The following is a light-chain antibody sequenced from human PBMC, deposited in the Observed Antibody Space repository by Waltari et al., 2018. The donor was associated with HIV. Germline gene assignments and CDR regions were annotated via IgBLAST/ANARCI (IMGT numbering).Light chain of an antibody. V-gene: IGKV4-1*01. J-gene: IGKJ4*01. CDR2: WAS. Sequence: IVMTESTVSLVVSLGEKAEIICKPSQSVLYSSNNKNYLAWYQQKPGQPPKLLIYWASTRESGVPDRFSGSGSGTDFTLTISSLQAEDVAVYYCQQYYSTPLTFGGGTKVEIK. CDR1: QSVLYSSNNKNY. CDR3: QQYYSTPLT.